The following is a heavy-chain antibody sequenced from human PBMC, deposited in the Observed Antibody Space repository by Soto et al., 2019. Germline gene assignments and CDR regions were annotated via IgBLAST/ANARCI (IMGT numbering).Heavy chain of an antibody. CDR3: ARDHGCSGGSCAPIQRLYYYDYYMDV. J-gene: IGHJ6*03. V-gene: IGHV3-48*01. CDR2: ISSSSSTI. Sequence: EVQLVESGGGLVQPGGSLRLSCAASGFTFSSYSMNWVRQAPGKGLEWVSYISSSSSTIYYADSVKGRFTISRDNAKNSLYLQVNSLRAEDTAVYYCARDHGCSGGSCAPIQRLYYYDYYMDVCGKGTTVTVSS. D-gene: IGHD2-15*01. CDR1: GFTFSSYS.